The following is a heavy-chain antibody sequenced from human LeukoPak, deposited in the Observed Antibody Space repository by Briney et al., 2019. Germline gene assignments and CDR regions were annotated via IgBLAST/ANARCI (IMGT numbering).Heavy chain of an antibody. V-gene: IGHV1-18*01. Sequence: GASVKVSCKASGYTFTSYGISWVRQAPGQGLEWMGWISAYNGNTNYAQKLQGRVTMTTDTSTSTAYMELRSLRSDDTAVYYCARDSGGPDYYGSGSYFLDAFDIWGQGTMVTVSS. J-gene: IGHJ3*02. D-gene: IGHD3-10*01. CDR1: GYTFTSYG. CDR3: ARDSGGPDYYGSGSYFLDAFDI. CDR2: ISAYNGNT.